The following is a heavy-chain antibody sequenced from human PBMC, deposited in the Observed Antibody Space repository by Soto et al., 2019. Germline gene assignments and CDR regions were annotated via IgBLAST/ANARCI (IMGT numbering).Heavy chain of an antibody. J-gene: IGHJ4*02. CDR3: ARGMGIATTGRYDY. V-gene: IGHV3-48*01. CDR2: ISSSSDTI. D-gene: IGHD1-1*01. Sequence: EVQLVESGGGSVQPGGSLRLSCAASGITISSNGMNWVRQAPGKGVEWVSYISSSSDTIYYADFVKGRFTISRDNAKNSLYLQTNSLRVEDTATYYCARGMGIATTGRYDYWGQGTLVTVSS. CDR1: GITISSNG.